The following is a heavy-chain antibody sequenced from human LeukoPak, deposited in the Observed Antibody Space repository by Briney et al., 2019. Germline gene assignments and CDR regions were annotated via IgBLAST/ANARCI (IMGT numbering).Heavy chain of an antibody. CDR2: IYYSGST. CDR1: GGSISSSSYY. V-gene: IGHV4-39*01. Sequence: SGTLSLTCTVSGGSISSSSYYWGWIRQPPGKGLEWIGSIYYSGSTYYNPSLKSRVTISVDTSKNQFSLKLSSVTAADTAVYYCARGIMVFGVAKGYMDVWGKGTTVTVSS. J-gene: IGHJ6*03. CDR3: ARGIMVFGVAKGYMDV. D-gene: IGHD3-3*01.